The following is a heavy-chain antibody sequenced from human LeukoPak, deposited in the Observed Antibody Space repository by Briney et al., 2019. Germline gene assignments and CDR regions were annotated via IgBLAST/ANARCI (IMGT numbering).Heavy chain of an antibody. Sequence: GACPTLGDPPQTLPLTCTFSGFSLSTSGIGVSWIPQPPGEAPGGVARIDWDDDKFYSTSLKTRLTISKDTSKNQVVLTMTNMDPVDTATYYCARSLCSGGSCYLGYWGQGTLVTVSS. CDR1: GFSLSTSGIG. CDR3: ARSLCSGGSCYLGY. V-gene: IGHV2-70*17. D-gene: IGHD2-15*01. J-gene: IGHJ4*02. CDR2: IDWDDDK.